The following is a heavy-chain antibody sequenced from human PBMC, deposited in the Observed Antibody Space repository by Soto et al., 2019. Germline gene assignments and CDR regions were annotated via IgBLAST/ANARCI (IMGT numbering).Heavy chain of an antibody. Sequence: HPGGSLRLSCAASGFTFSSYAMSWVRQAPGKGLEWVSAISGSGGSTYYADSVKCRFTISRDNSKNTLYLQMNSLRAEDTAVYYCAKNPPVRILYPDYWGQGTLVTVSS. CDR2: ISGSGGST. CDR3: AKNPPVRILYPDY. J-gene: IGHJ4*02. V-gene: IGHV3-23*01. D-gene: IGHD2-8*01. CDR1: GFTFSSYA.